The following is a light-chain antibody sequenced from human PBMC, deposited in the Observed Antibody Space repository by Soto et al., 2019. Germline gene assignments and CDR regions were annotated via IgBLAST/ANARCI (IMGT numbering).Light chain of an antibody. V-gene: IGKV4-1*01. J-gene: IGKJ4*01. CDR2: WAS. CDR3: QQHFITPLT. CDR1: ESVLYRPNNNNY. Sequence: SLSCLRREWATLNCKSSESVLYRPNNNNYLGWYQQKPGQPPKLLIYWASTRESGVPDRFSGSASETDYTLSICSLDAEDVAVYCCQQHFITPLTFRGGTKVEIK.